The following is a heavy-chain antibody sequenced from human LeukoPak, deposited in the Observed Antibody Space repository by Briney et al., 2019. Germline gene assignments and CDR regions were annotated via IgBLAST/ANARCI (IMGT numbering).Heavy chain of an antibody. CDR2: IYTSGST. CDR1: GGSMSSGSYY. V-gene: IGHV4-61*02. D-gene: IGHD2-21*01. J-gene: IGHJ5*02. CDR3: ARGVVVNGNWFDP. Sequence: SETLSLTCTVSGGSMSSGSYYWSWIRQPAGKGLEWIGRIYTSGSTNYNPSLKSRVTISVDTSKNQFSLKLSSVTAADTAVYYCARGVVVNGNWFDPWGQGTLFTVSS.